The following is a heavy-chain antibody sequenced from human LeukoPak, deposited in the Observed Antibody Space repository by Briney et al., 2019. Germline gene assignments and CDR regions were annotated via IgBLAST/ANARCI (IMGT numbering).Heavy chain of an antibody. CDR2: ISYDGSNK. D-gene: IGHD3-9*01. CDR1: GFTFSSYA. V-gene: IGHV3-30-3*01. Sequence: GGSLRLSCAASGFTFSSYAMHWVRQAPGKGLEWVAVISYDGSNKYYADSVKGRFTISRDNSKNTLYLQMNSLRAEDTAVYYCARGGERFDWLIYYFDYWGQGTLVTVSS. J-gene: IGHJ4*02. CDR3: ARGGERFDWLIYYFDY.